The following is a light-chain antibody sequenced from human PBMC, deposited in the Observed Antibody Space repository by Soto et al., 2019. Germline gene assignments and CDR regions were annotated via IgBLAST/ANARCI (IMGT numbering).Light chain of an antibody. CDR1: QGIKTF. CDR3: QQGFNTPPT. CDR2: SAS. J-gene: IGKJ1*01. V-gene: IGKV1-39*01. Sequence: DIQMTQSPSSLSASVGDRVTITCRASQGIKTFLSWYQKKPGKAPYLLIYSASTLQGGVPSRFSGSGSGTGFTLTISSLQPEAFATYYCQQGFNTPPTFGQGTTVEIK.